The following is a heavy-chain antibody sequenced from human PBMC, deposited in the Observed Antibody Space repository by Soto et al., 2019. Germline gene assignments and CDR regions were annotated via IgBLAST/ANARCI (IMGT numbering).Heavy chain of an antibody. Sequence: LRLSCAASGFTFSSYSMNWVRQAPGKGLEWVSSISSSSSYIYYADSVKGRFTISRDNAKNSLYLQMNSLRAEDTAVYYCARDYYDSSGYPDYWGQGTLVTVSS. V-gene: IGHV3-21*01. D-gene: IGHD3-22*01. CDR1: GFTFSSYS. CDR2: ISSSSSYI. CDR3: ARDYYDSSGYPDY. J-gene: IGHJ4*02.